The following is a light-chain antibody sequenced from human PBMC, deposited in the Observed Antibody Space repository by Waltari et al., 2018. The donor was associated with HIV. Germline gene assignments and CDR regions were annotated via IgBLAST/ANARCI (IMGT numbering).Light chain of an antibody. J-gene: IGLJ1*01. Sequence: SSELTQPPSVSVSPGQTARSKCSGDASPRASTHWFQQKPGQAPVVVIHKNTERPSGIPERFSASRSGTTVTLTITGVQTDDEADYYCLSADNSGTYVFGPGTTVTVL. CDR2: KNT. CDR3: LSADNSGTYV. V-gene: IGLV3-25*03. CDR1: ASPRAS.